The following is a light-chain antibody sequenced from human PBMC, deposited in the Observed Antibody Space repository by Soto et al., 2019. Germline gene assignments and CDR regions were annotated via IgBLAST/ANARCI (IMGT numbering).Light chain of an antibody. J-gene: IGKJ1*01. CDR1: QSVAANY. V-gene: IGKV3D-15*01. Sequence: EVVLTQSPGTLSLSPGERATLSCRASQSVAANYLAWYQQKRGQAPRLLIYGASSRATGIPARFSGSGSGTEFTLTISSLQSEDFAVYYCQQYSDWPPTFGRGTKVDIK. CDR3: QQYSDWPPT. CDR2: GAS.